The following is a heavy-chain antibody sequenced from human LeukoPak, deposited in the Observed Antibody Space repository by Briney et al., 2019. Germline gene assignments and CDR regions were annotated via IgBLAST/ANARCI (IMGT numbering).Heavy chain of an antibody. CDR1: GYTFTSYG. V-gene: IGHV1-18*01. CDR3: ARVLWFGEFPAFDI. D-gene: IGHD3-10*01. CDR2: ISAYNGNT. Sequence: GASVKVSCKASGYTFTSYGISWVRQAPGQGLEWMGWISAYNGNTNYAQKLQGRVTMTTDASTSKAYMDLRSLRSDDTAVYYCARVLWFGEFPAFDIWGQGTMVTGSS. J-gene: IGHJ3*02.